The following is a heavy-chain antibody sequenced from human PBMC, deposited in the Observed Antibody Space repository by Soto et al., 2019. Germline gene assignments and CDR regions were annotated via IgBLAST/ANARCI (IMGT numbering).Heavy chain of an antibody. CDR1: GYTFTSYG. V-gene: IGHV1-18*01. Sequence: QVHLVQSGAEVKKPGASVKVSCKASGYTFTSYGITWVRQAPGQGLEWMGWISAHNGNTDYAQKLQGRVIVTRDTSTSTAYMELRSLISDDTAVYYCARGRYGDYWGQGALVTVP. CDR3: ARGRYGDY. D-gene: IGHD1-1*01. J-gene: IGHJ4*02. CDR2: ISAHNGNT.